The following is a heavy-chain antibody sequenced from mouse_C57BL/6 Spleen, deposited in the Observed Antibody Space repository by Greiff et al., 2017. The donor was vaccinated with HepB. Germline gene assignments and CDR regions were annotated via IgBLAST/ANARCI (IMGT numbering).Heavy chain of an antibody. CDR3: ASLNEGYAMDY. CDR1: GFSLTSYG. CDR2: IWSGGST. D-gene: IGHD1-3*01. Sequence: VQLQQSGPGLVQPSQSLSITCTVSGFSLTSYGVHWVRQSPGKGLEWLGVIWSGGSTDYNAAFISRLSISKDNSKSQVFFKMNSLQADDTAIYYCASLNEGYAMDYWGQGTSVTVSS. V-gene: IGHV2-2*01. J-gene: IGHJ4*01.